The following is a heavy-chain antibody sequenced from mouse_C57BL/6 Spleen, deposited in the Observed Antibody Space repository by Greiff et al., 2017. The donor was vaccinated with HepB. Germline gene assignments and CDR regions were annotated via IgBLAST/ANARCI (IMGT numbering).Heavy chain of an antibody. Sequence: VQLQQSGAELVRPGASVTLSCKASGYTFTDYEMHWVKQTPVHGLEWIGAIDPDTGGTAYNQKFKGKAILTADKSSITAYMELRSLTSEDSAVYYCTRSNVYYAMDYWGQGTSVTVSS. CDR3: TRSNVYYAMDY. V-gene: IGHV1-15*01. J-gene: IGHJ4*01. CDR1: GYTFTDYE. CDR2: IDPDTGGT.